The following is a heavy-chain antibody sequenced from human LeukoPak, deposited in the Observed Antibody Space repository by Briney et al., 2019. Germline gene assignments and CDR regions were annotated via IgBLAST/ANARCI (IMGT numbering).Heavy chain of an antibody. CDR3: ASSFVADY. CDR1: GLTFSSYG. V-gene: IGHV3-66*01. Sequence: GGSLRLSCAVSGLTFSSYGMSWVRQAPGEGLEWVSVIYSGGSTYYADSVKGRFTISRDNSKNTLYLQMNSLRAEDTAVYYCASSFVADYWGQGTLVTVSS. CDR2: IYSGGST. D-gene: IGHD2-15*01. J-gene: IGHJ4*02.